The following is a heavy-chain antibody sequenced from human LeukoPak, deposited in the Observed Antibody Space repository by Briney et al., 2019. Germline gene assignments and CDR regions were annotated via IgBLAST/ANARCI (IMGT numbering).Heavy chain of an antibody. CDR2: ITSNSKDK. D-gene: IGHD3-22*01. Sequence: GGSLRLSCAASGFIFKTYCMSWVRQAPGKGLEWLSYITSNSKDKYYADSVKGRFTISRDNAKDSLHLQTDSLRDEDTAVYYCARYYDRSGFYRDAFDLWGQGTMVTVSS. J-gene: IGHJ3*01. CDR3: ARYYDRSGFYRDAFDL. CDR1: GFIFKTYC. V-gene: IGHV3-48*02.